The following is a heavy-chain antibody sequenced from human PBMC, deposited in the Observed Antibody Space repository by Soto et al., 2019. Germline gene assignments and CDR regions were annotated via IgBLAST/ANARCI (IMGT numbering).Heavy chain of an antibody. J-gene: IGHJ4*02. CDR3: AKSDGVVPPRD. D-gene: IGHD2-15*01. Sequence: QVQLVESGGGVVQPGRSLRLSCAASGFTFSSYGMHWVRQAPGKGLEWVAVISYDGSNKYYADSVKGRFTISRDNSKNTLYLQINSLRAEDTAVYYCAKSDGVVPPRDWGQGTLVTVSS. CDR2: ISYDGSNK. CDR1: GFTFSSYG. V-gene: IGHV3-30*18.